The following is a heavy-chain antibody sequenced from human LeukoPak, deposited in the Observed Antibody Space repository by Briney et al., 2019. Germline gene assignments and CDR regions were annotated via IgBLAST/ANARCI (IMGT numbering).Heavy chain of an antibody. CDR1: GDSISTSSCY. CDR3: ARSYYYDNRQIDY. Sequence: PSETLSLTCTVSGDSISTSSCYWVWIRQPPGKGLEWLGSIYYSGSTYYNQSLKSRVTISVDTSKNQFSLSLYSVTAADTAVFYCARSYYYDNRQIDYWGQGTLVTVSS. CDR2: IYYSGST. V-gene: IGHV4-39*01. D-gene: IGHD3-22*01. J-gene: IGHJ4*02.